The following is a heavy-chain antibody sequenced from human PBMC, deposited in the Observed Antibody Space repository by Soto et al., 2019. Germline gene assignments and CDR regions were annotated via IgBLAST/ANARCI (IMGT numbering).Heavy chain of an antibody. J-gene: IGHJ4*02. Sequence: QEQLVQSGAEVKKPGSSVKVSCKASGGLFSSYHISRVRQVPGQGLEWLGGLIPVFQTAYYTQRFQGRVTITADESTNTAYMELSSLRSEDTAIDYCARGGSGYSWFNEFWGQGTLVTVSS. CDR3: ARGGSGYSWFNEF. CDR2: LIPVFQTA. D-gene: IGHD3-22*01. V-gene: IGHV1-69*01. CDR1: GGLFSSYH.